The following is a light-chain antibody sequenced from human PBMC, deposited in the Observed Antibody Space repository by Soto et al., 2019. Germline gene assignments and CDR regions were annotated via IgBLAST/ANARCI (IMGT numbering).Light chain of an antibody. CDR1: SSDVGGYKY. CDR3: SSYAGINNLGV. V-gene: IGLV2-8*01. Sequence: QSALTQPPSASGSPGQSVTIPCTGTSSDVGGYKYVSWYQQHPGKAPKLMIFEVNKRPSGVPDRFSGSKSGNTASLTVSGLQAEDEADYYCSSYAGINNLGVFGTGTKLTVL. CDR2: EVN. J-gene: IGLJ1*01.